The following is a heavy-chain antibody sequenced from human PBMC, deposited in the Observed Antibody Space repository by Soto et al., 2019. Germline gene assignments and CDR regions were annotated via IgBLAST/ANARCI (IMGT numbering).Heavy chain of an antibody. CDR3: ARGTSGYDMYYYYYMDV. D-gene: IGHD5-12*01. V-gene: IGHV2-26*01. CDR2: IFSNDEK. J-gene: IGHJ6*03. Sequence: SGPKLVNPTETLTLTGTVSLFSLSNARMGVSWIRQPPGKALEWLAHIFSNDEKSYSTSLKSRLTISKDTSKSQVVLTMTNMDPVDTATYYCARGTSGYDMYYYYYMDVWGKGTTVTVSS. CDR1: LFSLSNARMG.